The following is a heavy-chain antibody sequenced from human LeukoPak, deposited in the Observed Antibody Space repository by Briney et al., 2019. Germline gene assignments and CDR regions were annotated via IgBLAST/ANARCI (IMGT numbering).Heavy chain of an antibody. CDR3: ARVTYYDILTGQFDY. CDR2: ISYDGSNK. D-gene: IGHD3-9*01. J-gene: IGHJ4*02. Sequence: PGRSLRLSRAASGFTFSTYGMHWVRQAPGKGLEWVAVISYDGSNKYYADSVKGRFTISRDNSKNTLYLQMNSLRTEDTAVYYCARVTYYDILTGQFDYWGQGTLVTVSS. V-gene: IGHV3-30*03. CDR1: GFTFSTYG.